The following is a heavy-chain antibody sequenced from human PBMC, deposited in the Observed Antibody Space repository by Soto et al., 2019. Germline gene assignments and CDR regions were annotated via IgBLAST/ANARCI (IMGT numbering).Heavy chain of an antibody. Sequence: QVQLRESRPGLVRPSETLSLTCSVSGGSLSSYYWTWIGQPPGKGLEWTGYVHYSGSTDYNSSLAGRLTISLDSSKNQISLTLRSVTAADTAVYFCTRSTKYYFDSWGQGVLVTVSS. CDR3: TRSTKYYFDS. CDR1: GGSLSSYY. J-gene: IGHJ4*02. V-gene: IGHV4-59*08. CDR2: VHYSGST.